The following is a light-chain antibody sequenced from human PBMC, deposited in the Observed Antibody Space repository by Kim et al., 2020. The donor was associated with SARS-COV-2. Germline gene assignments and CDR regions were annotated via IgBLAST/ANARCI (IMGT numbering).Light chain of an antibody. J-gene: IGKJ4*01. V-gene: IGKV1-39*01. CDR3: QQSHTAPLLT. CDR1: QSINAY. CDR2: AAS. Sequence: DIQMTQSPSSLAASVGDRVTITCRASQSINAYLNWYQQKPGKAPKLLIYAASTLQSGVPSRFSGSGPGTDFTLTISSLQPEDFATYYCQQSHTAPLLTFGGGTKLEI.